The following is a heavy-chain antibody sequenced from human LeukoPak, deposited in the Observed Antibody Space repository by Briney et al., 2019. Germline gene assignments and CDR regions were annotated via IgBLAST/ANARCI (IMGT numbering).Heavy chain of an antibody. CDR1: GYTLTELS. CDR2: FDPEDGET. Sequence: ASVKVSCKVSGYTLTELSMHWVRQAPGKGLEWVGGFDPEDGETIYAQKFQGRVTMTEDTSTDTAYMELSSLRSEDTAVYYCATGEQQWLPGNFDYWGQGTLVTVSS. V-gene: IGHV1-24*01. CDR3: ATGEQQWLPGNFDY. J-gene: IGHJ4*02. D-gene: IGHD6-19*01.